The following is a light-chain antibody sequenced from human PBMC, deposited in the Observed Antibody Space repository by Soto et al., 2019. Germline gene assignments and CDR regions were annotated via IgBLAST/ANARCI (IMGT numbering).Light chain of an antibody. CDR2: STN. V-gene: IGLV8-61*01. CDR3: LLYLGGGIWV. CDR1: SGSVSTNYY. J-gene: IGLJ3*02. Sequence: QTVVTQEPSLSVSPGGTVTLTCGLSSGSVSTNYYPSWYQQTPGQAPRTLIYSTNIRSSGVSDRFSGSLLGNQAALTITGAQANDECDYYCLLYLGGGIWVFGGGTKLTVL.